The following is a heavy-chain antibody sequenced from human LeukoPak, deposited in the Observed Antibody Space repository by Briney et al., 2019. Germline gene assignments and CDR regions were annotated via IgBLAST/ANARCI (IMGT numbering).Heavy chain of an antibody. CDR2: IIPILGIA. Sequence: GASVKVSCKASGGTFSSYAISWVRQAPGQGLEWMGRIIPILGIANYAQKFQGRVTITADKSTSTAYMELSSLRSEDTAVYYCARDLKGIFGVAGNYFDYWGQGTLVTVSS. J-gene: IGHJ4*02. CDR1: GGTFSSYA. CDR3: ARDLKGIFGVAGNYFDY. V-gene: IGHV1-69*04. D-gene: IGHD3-3*01.